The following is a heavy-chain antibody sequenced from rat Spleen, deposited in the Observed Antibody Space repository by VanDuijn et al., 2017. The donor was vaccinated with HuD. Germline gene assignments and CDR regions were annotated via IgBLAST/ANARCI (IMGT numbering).Heavy chain of an antibody. CDR3: TTWDYYDNRFDY. CDR1: GFTFSNYD. CDR2: ISTSGGST. J-gene: IGHJ2*01. D-gene: IGHD1-6*01. V-gene: IGHV5-27*01. Sequence: EVQLVESGGGLVQPGRSLKLSCAASGFTFSNYDMAWVRQAPTKGLEWVASISTSGGSTYYRDSVMGRFTISRDNDKSTLHLQMDSLRSEDTATYYCTTWDYYDNRFDYWGQGVMVTVSS.